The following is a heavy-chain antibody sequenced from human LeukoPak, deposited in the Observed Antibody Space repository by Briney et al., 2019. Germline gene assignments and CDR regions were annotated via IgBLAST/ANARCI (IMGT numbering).Heavy chain of an antibody. CDR3: ARFDHVWETHGMDAFDL. Sequence: SETLSLTCALSGYSISRGYSWGWIRQPPGKGLEWIGNIYHSESTHYNPSLKSRVTISADTSKNQFSLKLTSVTAADTAVYYCARFDHVWETHGMDAFDLWGQGTMVTVSS. J-gene: IGHJ3*01. CDR2: IYHSEST. CDR1: GYSISRGYS. V-gene: IGHV4-38-2*01. D-gene: IGHD3-16*01.